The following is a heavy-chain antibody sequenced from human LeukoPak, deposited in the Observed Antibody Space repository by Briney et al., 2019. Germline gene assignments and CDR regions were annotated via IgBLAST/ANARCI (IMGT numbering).Heavy chain of an antibody. CDR1: GFTFDDYA. CDR2: ISGDGGST. V-gene: IGHV3-43*02. CDR3: VRDQELGAKWNGDY. J-gene: IGHJ4*02. Sequence: PGGSLRLSCAASGFTFDDYAMHWVRQAPGKGLEWVSLISGDGGSTYHADSVKGRFTISRDNAKNTLYLQMNSLRAEDTAVYYCVRDQELGAKWNGDYWGQGTLVTVSS. D-gene: IGHD1-7*01.